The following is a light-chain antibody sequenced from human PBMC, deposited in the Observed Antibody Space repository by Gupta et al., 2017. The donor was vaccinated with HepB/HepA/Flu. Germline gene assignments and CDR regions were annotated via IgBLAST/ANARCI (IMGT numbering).Light chain of an antibody. J-gene: IGLJ2*01. CDR3: SSYAGSNNVV. Sequence: QSALTQPPSASGSPGQSVTISCTGTSSDVGGYNHVSWYQQHPGTAPKLMIFEVNQRPSGVPDRFSGSKSGNTAALTVSGLQADDEANYYCSSYAGSNNVVFGGGTKLTVL. CDR1: SSDVGGYNH. V-gene: IGLV2-8*01. CDR2: EVN.